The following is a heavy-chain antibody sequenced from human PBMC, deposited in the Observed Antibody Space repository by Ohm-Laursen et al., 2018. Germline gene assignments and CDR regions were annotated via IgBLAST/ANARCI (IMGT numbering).Heavy chain of an antibody. J-gene: IGHJ4*02. V-gene: IGHV3-9*01. D-gene: IGHD3-22*01. CDR1: GFTFDGYA. Sequence: LRLSCAASGFTFDGYAMHWVRQAPGKGLEWVSGISWNSVNIGYADSVTGRFTISRDNAKNSLYLQMNSLRAEDTALYYCAKDMDRSGRIVVFDYWGQGTPVTVSS. CDR2: ISWNSVNI. CDR3: AKDMDRSGRIVVFDY.